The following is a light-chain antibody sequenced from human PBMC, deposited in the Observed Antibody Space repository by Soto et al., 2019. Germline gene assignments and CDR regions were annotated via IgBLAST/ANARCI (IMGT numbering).Light chain of an antibody. V-gene: IGKV3-20*01. CDR1: QSVDNTY. J-gene: IGKJ2*01. CDR3: HHYGSSPPYT. Sequence: EIVLTQSPVTLSLSPGERATLSCRASQSVDNTYLAWYQQKPGQAPRLLIYGASSRPTGIPDRFSGSGSGTDFTLTISRLEPEDFAVYYCHHYGSSPPYTFGQGTKVDIK. CDR2: GAS.